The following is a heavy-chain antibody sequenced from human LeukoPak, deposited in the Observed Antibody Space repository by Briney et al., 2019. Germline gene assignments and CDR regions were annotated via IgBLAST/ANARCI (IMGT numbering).Heavy chain of an antibody. J-gene: IGHJ4*02. Sequence: PSETLSLTCAVYGGSFSGYYWSWIRQHPGKGLEWIGYIYYSGSTYYNPSLKSRVTISVDTSKNQFSLKLSSVTAADTAVYYCARAKQWLDFDYWGQGTLVTVSS. CDR1: GGSFSGYY. D-gene: IGHD6-19*01. CDR3: ARAKQWLDFDY. CDR2: IYYSGST. V-gene: IGHV4-31*11.